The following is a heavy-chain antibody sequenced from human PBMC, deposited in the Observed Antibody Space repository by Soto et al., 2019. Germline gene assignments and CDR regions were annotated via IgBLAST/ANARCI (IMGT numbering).Heavy chain of an antibody. CDR2: ISNYNGNS. V-gene: IGHV1-18*01. J-gene: IGHJ6*02. Sequence: ASVKVSCKASGYSFTNYGINWVRQAPGQGFEWMGWISNYNGNSKYAEDVQDRITMTTDPFTNITYMELRSLRSDDTAVYFCAGGLYHDFPVPWYGMDGWGQGTTVTVSS. CDR3: AGGLYHDFPVPWYGMDG. CDR1: GYSFTNYG. D-gene: IGHD3-3*01.